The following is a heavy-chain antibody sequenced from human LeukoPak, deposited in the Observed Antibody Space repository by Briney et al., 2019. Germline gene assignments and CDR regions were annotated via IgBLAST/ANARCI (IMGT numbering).Heavy chain of an antibody. CDR1: GGSISRGTYY. V-gene: IGHV4-61*02. Sequence: SETLSLTCNVSGGSISRGTYYWTWIRQPAGKGLEWIGRIYTSGSTNYNPSLKSRVTISVDTSKNQFSLKLRSVTAADTAVHYCASGTRGINYYDTSGLAYFFEYWGQGTQVTVSS. CDR2: IYTSGST. CDR3: ASGTRGINYYDTSGLAYFFEY. J-gene: IGHJ4*02. D-gene: IGHD3-22*01.